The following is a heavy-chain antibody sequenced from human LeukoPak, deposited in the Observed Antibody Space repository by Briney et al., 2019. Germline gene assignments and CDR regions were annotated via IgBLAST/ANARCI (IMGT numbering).Heavy chain of an antibody. CDR1: GFIFSSYS. CDR3: ARDSGPRIAVAGTDY. D-gene: IGHD6-19*01. J-gene: IGHJ4*02. Sequence: GGSLGLSCAASGFIFSSYSMNWVRQAPGKGLEWVSSISSSSSYIYYADSVKGRFTISRDNAKNSLYLQMNSLRAEDTAVYYCARDSGPRIAVAGTDYWGQGTLVTVSS. V-gene: IGHV3-21*01. CDR2: ISSSSSYI.